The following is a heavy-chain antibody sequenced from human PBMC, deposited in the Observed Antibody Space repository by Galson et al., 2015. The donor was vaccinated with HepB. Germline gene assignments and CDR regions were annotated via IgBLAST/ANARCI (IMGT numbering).Heavy chain of an antibody. CDR3: AGSWGYGDSPFDY. Sequence: SETLSRTCTVSGDSISSDTYHRGWIRQPPGKELEWIGNIYYSGNIYYNPSLKSRVTISVDATKNQFSLKLNSVTAADTALYYCAGSWGYGDSPFDYWGQGIVVTVSS. CDR1: GDSISSDTYH. J-gene: IGHJ4*02. CDR2: IYYSGNI. D-gene: IGHD4-17*01. V-gene: IGHV4-39*01.